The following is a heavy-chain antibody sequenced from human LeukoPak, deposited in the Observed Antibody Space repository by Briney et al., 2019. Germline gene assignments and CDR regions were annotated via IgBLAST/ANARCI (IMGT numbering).Heavy chain of an antibody. D-gene: IGHD1-1*01. Sequence: PGGSLRLSCAASGITFINYSMTWVRQAPGKGLEWVSAITGSGTFTDYADSVRGRFTISRDNSKNTLYLQMNSLRAEDTAVYYCAYYHVNEEPPTFWGQGTLVTVSS. J-gene: IGHJ4*02. CDR2: ITGSGTFT. V-gene: IGHV3-23*01. CDR3: AYYHVNEEPPTF. CDR1: GITFINYS.